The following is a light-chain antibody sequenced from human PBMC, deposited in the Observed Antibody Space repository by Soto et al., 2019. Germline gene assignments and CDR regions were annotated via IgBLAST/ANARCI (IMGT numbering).Light chain of an antibody. Sequence: EVVMTQSPATLSVSPGGTATLSCRASQSVSINLAWYQQKPGQAPRLLLYGASARATGIPARFSGSGSGTDFTLTISSLEPEDFAVYYCQHRTNWPAFGGGTKV. CDR1: QSVSIN. J-gene: IGKJ4*01. V-gene: IGKV3-15*01. CDR3: QHRTNWPA. CDR2: GAS.